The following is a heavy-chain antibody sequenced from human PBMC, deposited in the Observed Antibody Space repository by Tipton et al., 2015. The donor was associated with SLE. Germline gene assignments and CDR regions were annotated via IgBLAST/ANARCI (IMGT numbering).Heavy chain of an antibody. CDR3: ARMYYDILTGDYYYYYGMDV. V-gene: IGHV1-2*02. CDR1: GYTFTGYY. J-gene: IGHJ6*02. Sequence: QSGPEVKKPGASVKVSCKASGYTFTGYYMHWVRQAPGQGLEWMGWINPNSGGTNYAQKFQGRVTMTRDTSIRTAYMELSRLRSDDTAVYYCARMYYDILTGDYYYYYGMDVWGQGTTVTVSS. D-gene: IGHD3-9*01. CDR2: INPNSGGT.